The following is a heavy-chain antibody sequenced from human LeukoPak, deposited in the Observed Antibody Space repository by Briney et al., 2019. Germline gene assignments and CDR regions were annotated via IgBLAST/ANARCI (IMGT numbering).Heavy chain of an antibody. CDR1: GFTFSSYW. CDR2: IKQDGSEK. J-gene: IGHJ5*02. D-gene: IGHD3-10*01. V-gene: IGHV3-7*01. Sequence: PGGSLRLSCAASGFTFSSYWMSWVRQAPGKGLEWVANIKQDGSEKYYVDSVKGRFTISRDNAKNSLYLQMNSLRAEDTAVYYCARNYGSGSYYGGGWFDPWGQGTLVTVSS. CDR3: ARNYGSGSYYGGGWFDP.